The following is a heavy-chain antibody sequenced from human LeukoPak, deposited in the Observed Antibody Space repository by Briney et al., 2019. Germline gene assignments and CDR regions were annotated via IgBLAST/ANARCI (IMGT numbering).Heavy chain of an antibody. D-gene: IGHD5-24*01. V-gene: IGHV4-59*01. J-gene: IGHJ4*02. CDR1: GGSISSYY. CDR2: TYYSGSA. Sequence: SETLSLTCAVSGGSISSYYWSWIRQPPGKGLEWIGYTYYSGSANYSPSLKSRVTMSVDTSKNQFSLRLSSVTAADTAVYYCARGGSRDGYNRPLDYWGQGTLVTVSS. CDR3: ARGGSRDGYNRPLDY.